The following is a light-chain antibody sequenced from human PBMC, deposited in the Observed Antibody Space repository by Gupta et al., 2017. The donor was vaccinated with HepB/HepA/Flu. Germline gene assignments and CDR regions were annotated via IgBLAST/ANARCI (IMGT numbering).Light chain of an antibody. J-gene: IGKJ1*01. CDR2: GAS. Sequence: EIVLTQSPGTLSVSPGESATPSCRASQSVSSSFLAWYQQKPAQAPRLLLYGASSRATGIPDRFSGSGSGTDFTLTIIRLEPEDFAVYYCQQYGSLPKTFGEGTKVEIK. CDR1: QSVSSSF. V-gene: IGKV3-20*01. CDR3: QQYGSLPKT.